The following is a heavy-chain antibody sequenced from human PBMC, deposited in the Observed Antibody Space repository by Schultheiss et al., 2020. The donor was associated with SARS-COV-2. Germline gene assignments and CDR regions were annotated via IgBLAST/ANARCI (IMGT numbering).Heavy chain of an antibody. CDR2: INHSGST. D-gene: IGHD3-16*02. CDR1: GGSISSYY. J-gene: IGHJ5*02. V-gene: IGHV4-34*01. CDR3: ARESLGSPDENWFDP. Sequence: SETLSLTCTVSGGSISSYYWSWIRQPPGKGLEWIGEINHSGSTNYNPSLKSRVTISVDTSKNQFSLKLSSVTAADTAVYYCARESLGSPDENWFDPWGQGTLVTVSS.